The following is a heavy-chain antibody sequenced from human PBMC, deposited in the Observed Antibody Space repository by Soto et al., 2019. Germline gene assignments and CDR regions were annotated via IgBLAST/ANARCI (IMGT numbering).Heavy chain of an antibody. J-gene: IGHJ4*02. CDR3: ARSDSSGFYLPF. CDR2: IIPLFGTG. Sequence: SVKVSCKASGVTFSTHIINWVRQAPGQGLEWMGGIIPLFGTGSYAQKFRDRVSITADGSTYTAYMELSSLRSEDTAVYYCARSDSSGFYLPFWGQGTLVTVSS. CDR1: GVTFSTHI. D-gene: IGHD3-22*01. V-gene: IGHV1-69*13.